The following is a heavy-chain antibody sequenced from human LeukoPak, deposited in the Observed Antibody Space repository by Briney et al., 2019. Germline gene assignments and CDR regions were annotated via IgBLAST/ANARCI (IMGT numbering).Heavy chain of an antibody. CDR2: FYYSGST. CDR1: GGSISSYY. CDR3: ATSRGVLTPFDY. V-gene: IGHV4-59*01. Sequence: SETLSLTCTVSGGSISSYYWSWIRQPPGKGLEWIGYFYYSGSTNYNPSLKRRVTISGDTSKNQFSLKLKSVTAADTAVYYCATSRGVLTPFDYWGQGTLVTVSS. J-gene: IGHJ4*02. D-gene: IGHD3-10*01.